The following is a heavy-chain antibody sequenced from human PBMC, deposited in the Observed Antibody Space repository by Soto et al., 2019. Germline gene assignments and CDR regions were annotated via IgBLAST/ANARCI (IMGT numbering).Heavy chain of an antibody. CDR1: GFTFSSYS. V-gene: IGHV3-48*01. CDR2: ITSRDNTM. J-gene: IGHJ4*02. Sequence: GGSLRLSCAASGFTFSSYSMNWVRQAPGKGLEWISYITSRDNTMSYADSVRGRFTISRDNSKNTLYLQMSSLRAEDTAVYYCAKGRYYDSSGYYYYIDYWGQGTLVTVSS. CDR3: AKGRYYDSSGYYYYIDY. D-gene: IGHD3-22*01.